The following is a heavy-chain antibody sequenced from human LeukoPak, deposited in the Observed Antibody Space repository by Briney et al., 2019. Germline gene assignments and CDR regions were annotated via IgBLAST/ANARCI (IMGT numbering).Heavy chain of an antibody. J-gene: IGHJ4*02. D-gene: IGHD6-13*01. V-gene: IGHV1-18*01. CDR2: VSAYNGNT. CDR3: ARDRGIAAAGTSGD. CDR1: GYTFTSYG. Sequence: ASVKVSCKASGYTFTSYGISWVRQAPGQGLEWMGWVSAYNGNTNYAQKLQGRVTMTTDTSTSTAYMELRSLRSDDTAVYYCARDRGIAAAGTSGDWGQGTLVTVSS.